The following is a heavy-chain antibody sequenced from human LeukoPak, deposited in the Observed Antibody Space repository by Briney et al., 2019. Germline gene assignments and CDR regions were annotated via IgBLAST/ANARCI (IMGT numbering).Heavy chain of an antibody. D-gene: IGHD2-2*01. V-gene: IGHV4-34*01. CDR1: GGSFSGYY. J-gene: IGHJ1*01. CDR3: AIASTPRRYCSSTSCYSEYFQH. Sequence: SETLSLTCAVYGGSFSGYYCSWIRQPPGKGLEWIGEINHSGSTNYNPSLKSRVTISVDTSKNQFSLKLSSVTAADTAVYYCAIASTPRRYCSSTSCYSEYFQHWGQGTLVTVSS. CDR2: INHSGST.